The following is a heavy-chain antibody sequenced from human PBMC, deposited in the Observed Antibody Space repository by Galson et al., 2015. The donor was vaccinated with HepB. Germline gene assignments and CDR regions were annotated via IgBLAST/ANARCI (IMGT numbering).Heavy chain of an antibody. Sequence: SLRLSCAASGFTFSNAWMTWVRQAPGKGLEWVGRIKSKTDGGTTDYAAPVKGRFTISRDDSKNTLYLQMNSLETEDTAVYYCITDDIVVVITATLAWGQGTLVTVSS. J-gene: IGHJ5*02. V-gene: IGHV3-15*01. CDR2: IKSKTDGGTT. CDR3: ITDDIVVVITATLA. D-gene: IGHD2-15*01. CDR1: GFTFSNAW.